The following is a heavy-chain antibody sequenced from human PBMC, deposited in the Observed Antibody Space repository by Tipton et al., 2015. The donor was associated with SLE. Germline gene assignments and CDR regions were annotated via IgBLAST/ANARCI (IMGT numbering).Heavy chain of an antibody. D-gene: IGHD6-13*01. J-gene: IGHJ4*02. V-gene: IGHV3-21*01. CDR1: GGSISSHY. CDR3: ARAGISAAGFDY. Sequence: LSLTCTVSGGSISSHYWSWVRQAPGKGLEWVSSISSSSSYIYYADSVKGRFTISRDNAKNPLYLQMNSLRAEDTAVYYCARAGISAAGFDYWGQGTLVTVSS. CDR2: ISSSSSYI.